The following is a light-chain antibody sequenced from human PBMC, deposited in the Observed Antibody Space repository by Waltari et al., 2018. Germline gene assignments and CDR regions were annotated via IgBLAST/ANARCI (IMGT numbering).Light chain of an antibody. J-gene: IGKJ4*01. V-gene: IGKV1-16*02. Sequence: DIQMTQSPSSLSASVGDRVTITSRASQGISNYLAWFQQKPGKAPMSLIYGASSLQNGVSSQFSGSGSGTDFTLTISSLQPEDSATYYCQQYLSYPLTIGGGTKVEI. CDR1: QGISNY. CDR3: QQYLSYPLT. CDR2: GAS.